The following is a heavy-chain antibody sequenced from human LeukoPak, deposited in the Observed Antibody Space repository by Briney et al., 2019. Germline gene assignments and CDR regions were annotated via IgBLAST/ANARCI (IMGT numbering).Heavy chain of an antibody. CDR2: IYSDGRT. CDR3: AKNGDRGAYCSGGTCYPYYYYMDV. V-gene: IGHV3-53*01. CDR1: GFTVSSNY. D-gene: IGHD2-15*01. Sequence: GGSLRLSCAASGFTVSSNYMSWVRQAAGKGLEWVSEIYSDGRTYYAASVKGRFSISRDNSKNTVYLQMNSLRAEDTAIYYCAKNGDRGAYCSGGTCYPYYYYMDVWGKGTTVTISS. J-gene: IGHJ6*03.